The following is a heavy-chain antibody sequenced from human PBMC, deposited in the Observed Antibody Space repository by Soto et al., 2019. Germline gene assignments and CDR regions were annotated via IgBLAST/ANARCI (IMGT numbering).Heavy chain of an antibody. Sequence: KVSCKASGGTFSSYAISWVRQMPGKGLEWMGRIDPSDSYTNYSPSFQGHVTISADKSISTAYLQWSSLKASDTAMYYCARLGLGGRYGMDVWGQGTTVTVSS. V-gene: IGHV5-10-1*01. J-gene: IGHJ6*02. CDR1: GGTFSSYA. CDR2: IDPSDSYT. CDR3: ARLGLGGRYGMDV. D-gene: IGHD2-15*01.